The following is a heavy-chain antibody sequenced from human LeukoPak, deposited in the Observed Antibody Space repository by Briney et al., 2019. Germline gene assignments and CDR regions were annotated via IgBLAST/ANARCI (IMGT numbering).Heavy chain of an antibody. D-gene: IGHD4-17*01. CDR3: ARDYNRNDFYGDYRYFQH. Sequence: SETLSLTCTVSGNSISSGYYWGWIRQPPGQGLEWIGNIYHSGSAYYNPSLKSRVTISVDTSKNQFSLKLSSVTAADTAGYYCARDYNRNDFYGDYRYFQHWGQGTLVTVSS. J-gene: IGHJ1*01. CDR2: IYHSGSA. V-gene: IGHV4-38-2*02. CDR1: GNSISSGYY.